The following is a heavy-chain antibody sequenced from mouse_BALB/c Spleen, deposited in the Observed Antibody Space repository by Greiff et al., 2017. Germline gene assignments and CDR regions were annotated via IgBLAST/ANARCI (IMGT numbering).Heavy chain of an antibody. D-gene: IGHD2-3*01. CDR3: ARSSYDGYPMDY. CDR2: IWGGGST. V-gene: IGHV2-6-4*01. J-gene: IGHJ4*01. CDR1: GFSLSRYS. Sequence: VQLVESGPGLVAPSQTLSITCTVSGFSLSRYSVPWVRQPPGKGLEWLGMIWGGGSTDYNSALKSRLSISKDNSKSQVFLKMNSLQTDDTAMYYCARSSYDGYPMDYWGQGTSVTVSS.